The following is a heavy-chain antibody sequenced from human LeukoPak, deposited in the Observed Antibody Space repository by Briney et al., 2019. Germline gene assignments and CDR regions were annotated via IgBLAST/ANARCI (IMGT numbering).Heavy chain of an antibody. CDR2: IYYSGST. CDR1: GGSISSYY. D-gene: IGHD2-15*01. J-gene: IGHJ4*02. CDR3: ATTREDDYFDY. V-gene: IGHV4-59*07. Sequence: SDTLSLTCTVSGGSISSYYWSWIRQPPGKGLEWIGYIYYSGSTNYNPSLKSRVTISVDTSKNQFSLKLSSVTAADTAVYYCATTREDDYFDYWGQGTLVTVSS.